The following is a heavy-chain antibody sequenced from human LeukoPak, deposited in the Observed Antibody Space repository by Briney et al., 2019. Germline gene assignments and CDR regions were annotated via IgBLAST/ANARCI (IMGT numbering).Heavy chain of an antibody. D-gene: IGHD1-26*01. V-gene: IGHV4-34*01. Sequence: SETLSLTCAVYGGSFSGYYWSWIRQPPGKGLEWIGEINHSGSTNYNPSLKSRVTISVDTSKNQFSLKLTSATAADTAVYYCARGIGGGSRVDYWGQGTLVTVSS. CDR1: GGSFSGYY. J-gene: IGHJ4*02. CDR3: ARGIGGGSRVDY. CDR2: INHSGST.